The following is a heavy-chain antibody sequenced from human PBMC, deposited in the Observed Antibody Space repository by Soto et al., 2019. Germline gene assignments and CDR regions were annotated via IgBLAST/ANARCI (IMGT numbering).Heavy chain of an antibody. CDR3: ARGTAYSSGWFDY. CDR2: ISSSSSYT. J-gene: IGHJ4*02. Sequence: GGSLRLSCAASGFTFSDYYMSWIRQAPGKGLEWVSYISSSSSYTNYADSVKGRFTISRDNAKNSLYLQMNSLRAEDTAVYYCARGTAYSSGWFDYWGQGTLVTVYS. D-gene: IGHD6-19*01. V-gene: IGHV3-11*06. CDR1: GFTFSDYY.